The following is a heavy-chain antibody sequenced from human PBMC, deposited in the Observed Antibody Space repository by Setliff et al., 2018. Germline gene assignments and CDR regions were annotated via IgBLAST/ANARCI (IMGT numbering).Heavy chain of an antibody. CDR2: VIPLLETS. D-gene: IGHD6-13*01. J-gene: IGHJ6*02. V-gene: IGHV1-69*10. CDR1: GGTFTNHA. Sequence: ASVKVSCKFAGGTFTNHAISWVRQAPGQGLEWMGGVIPLLETSKYAQKFQGRVTITADQTTNTAHMEVSSLRSEDTAVYYCARTKMDVVAAAAKYTSLDVWGQGTSVTVSS. CDR3: ARTKMDVVAAAAKYTSLDV.